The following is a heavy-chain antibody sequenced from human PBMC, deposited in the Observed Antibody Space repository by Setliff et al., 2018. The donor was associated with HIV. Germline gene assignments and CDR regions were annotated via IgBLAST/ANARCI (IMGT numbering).Heavy chain of an antibody. J-gene: IGHJ4*02. V-gene: IGHV3-23*01. D-gene: IGHD3-22*01. CDR3: AREGGSSGYCGYFDY. Sequence: GSLRLSCAASGFSFKSAWMSWVRQAPGKGLECVSGISGSGDTIYYADSVKGRFTISRDNSADTVYLQMTGLRVEDTAVYYCAREGGSSGYCGYFDYWGQGTLVTVSS. CDR2: ISGSGDTI. CDR1: GFSFKSAW.